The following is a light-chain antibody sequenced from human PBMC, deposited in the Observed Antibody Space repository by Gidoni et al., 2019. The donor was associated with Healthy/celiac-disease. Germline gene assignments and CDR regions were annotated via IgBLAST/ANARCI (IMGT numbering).Light chain of an antibody. CDR1: QSVSSY. V-gene: IGKV3-11*01. J-gene: IGKJ4*01. Sequence: IVLTQSPATLSLSPGERATLSCRASQSVSSYLAWYQQKPGQAPRLLIYDASNRATGIPARFSGSGSGTDFTLTISSLEPEDFAVYYCQQRSNWQAFXGXTKVEIK. CDR3: QQRSNWQA. CDR2: DAS.